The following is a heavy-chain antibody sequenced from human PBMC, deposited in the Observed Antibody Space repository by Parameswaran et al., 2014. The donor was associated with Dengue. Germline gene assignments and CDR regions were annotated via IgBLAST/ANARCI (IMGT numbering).Heavy chain of an antibody. CDR3: TTDAPIAAAGNDY. CDR2: IKSKTDGGTT. V-gene: IGHV3-15*01. D-gene: IGHD6-13*01. J-gene: IGHJ4*02. Sequence: RWIRQPPGKGLEWVGRIKSKTDGGTTDYAAPVKGRFTISRDDSKNTLYLQMNSLKTEDTAVYYCTTDAPIAAAGNDYWGQGTLVTVSS.